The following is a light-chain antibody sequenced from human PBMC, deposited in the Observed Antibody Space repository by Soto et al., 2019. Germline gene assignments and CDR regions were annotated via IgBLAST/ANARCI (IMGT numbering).Light chain of an antibody. J-gene: IGKJ4*01. CDR1: QSFSHN. V-gene: IGKV3-15*01. CDR2: GAT. Sequence: ETVMTQSPATLSVSPGERATLSCKAGQSFSHNFAWYQQNPGQAPRLLVYGATTRAPGIPSRFSGSGSGTEFTLTISSLQSEDFAVYYCHQYNNWPLTFGGGTKVEIK. CDR3: HQYNNWPLT.